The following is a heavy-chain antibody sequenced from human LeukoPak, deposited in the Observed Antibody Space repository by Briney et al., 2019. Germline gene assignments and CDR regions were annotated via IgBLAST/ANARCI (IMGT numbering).Heavy chain of an antibody. V-gene: IGHV4-38-2*02. Sequence: SETLSLTCTVSGYSISSGYYWGWIRQPPGKGLEWIGSIYHSGSTYYNPSLKSRVTISVDTSKNQFSLKLSSVTAADTAVYYCARGRYMDVWGKGTTVTISS. CDR1: GYSISSGYY. CDR3: ARGRYMDV. CDR2: IYHSGST. J-gene: IGHJ6*03.